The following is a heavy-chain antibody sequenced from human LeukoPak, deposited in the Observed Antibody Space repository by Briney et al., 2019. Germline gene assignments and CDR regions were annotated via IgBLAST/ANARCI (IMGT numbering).Heavy chain of an antibody. CDR3: AAYGGGNRGSFDY. D-gene: IGHD4-23*01. V-gene: IGHV3-48*02. J-gene: IGHJ4*02. CDR1: EFTFSSYD. CDR2: IASGGGTQ. Sequence: PGGSLRPSCVASEFTFSSYDMSWVRQAPGKGLEWVSCIASGGGTQFYADSVKGRFTISRDNAKNSLYLQLNSLRDEDTAVYYCAAYGGGNRGSFDYWGQGTLVTVSS.